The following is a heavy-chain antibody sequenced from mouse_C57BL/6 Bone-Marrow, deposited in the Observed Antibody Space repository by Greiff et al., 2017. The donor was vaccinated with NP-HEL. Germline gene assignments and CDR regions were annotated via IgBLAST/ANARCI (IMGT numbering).Heavy chain of an antibody. CDR1: GFTFSDYY. D-gene: IGHD1-1*01. CDR2: ISNGGGST. Sequence: EVKLVESGGGLVQPGGSLKLSCAASGFTFSDYYMYWVRQTPEKRLEWVAYISNGGGSTYYPDTVKGRFTISRDNAKNTLYLQMSRLKSEDTAMYYCARGTTVVALDYWGQGTTLTVSS. V-gene: IGHV5-12*01. J-gene: IGHJ2*01. CDR3: ARGTTVVALDY.